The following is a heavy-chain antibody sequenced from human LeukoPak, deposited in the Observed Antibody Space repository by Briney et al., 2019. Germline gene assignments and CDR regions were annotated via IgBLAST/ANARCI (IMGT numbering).Heavy chain of an antibody. CDR3: AKGGPKWELVDY. CDR1: GGSISSYY. Sequence: SETLSLTCTVSGGSISSYYWSWIRQPPGKGLEWIGYIYYSGSTNYNPSLKSRVTISVDTSKNQFSLKLSSMTAADTAVYYCAKGGPKWELVDYWGQGTLVTISS. V-gene: IGHV4-59*01. J-gene: IGHJ4*02. D-gene: IGHD1-26*01. CDR2: IYYSGST.